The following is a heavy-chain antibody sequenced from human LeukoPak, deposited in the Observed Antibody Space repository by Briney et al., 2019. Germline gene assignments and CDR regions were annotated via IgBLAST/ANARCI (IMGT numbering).Heavy chain of an antibody. CDR1: GFTFSDYY. J-gene: IGHJ4*02. D-gene: IGHD6-19*01. Sequence: GGSLRLSCAASGFTFSDYYMSWIRQAPGKGLEWVSYISSIGSTIYYADSVKGRFTISRDNAKNSLYLQMNSLRAEDTAVYYCAREGYSSGWHTYFDYWGQGTLVTASS. CDR2: ISSIGSTI. CDR3: AREGYSSGWHTYFDY. V-gene: IGHV3-11*01.